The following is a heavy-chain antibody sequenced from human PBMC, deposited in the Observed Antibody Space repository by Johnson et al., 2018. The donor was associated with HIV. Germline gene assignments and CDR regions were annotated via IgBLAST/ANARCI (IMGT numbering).Heavy chain of an antibody. D-gene: IGHD5-18*01. J-gene: IGHJ3*02. V-gene: IGHV3-48*04. CDR3: ARSEDTALGFDI. CDR1: GFTFSSYA. Sequence: VQLVESGGGVVQPGRSLRLSCAASGFTFSSYAMHWVRQAPGKGLEWVSGISWNSGSIGYADSVKGRFTISRDNAKNSLYLQMNSLRAEDTAVYYCARSEDTALGFDIWGQGTMVTGSS. CDR2: ISWNSGSI.